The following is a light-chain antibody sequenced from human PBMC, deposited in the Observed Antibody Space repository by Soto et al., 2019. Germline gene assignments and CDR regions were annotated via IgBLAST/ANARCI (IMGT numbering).Light chain of an antibody. CDR1: QNISIY. CDR2: DAS. V-gene: IGKV3-11*01. CDR3: QQRTNWPPNT. J-gene: IGKJ2*01. Sequence: VVLTQSPATLSLSPEETASLSCRASQNISIYLAWYQQKLGQPPRLLIYDASNRATGIPARFSGSGSGTDFTLTVSSLEPDAFATYYCQQRTNWPPNTFGQGTKLEMK.